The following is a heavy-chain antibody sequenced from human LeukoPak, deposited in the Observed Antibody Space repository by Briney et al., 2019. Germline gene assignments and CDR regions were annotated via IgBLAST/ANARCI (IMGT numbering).Heavy chain of an antibody. CDR1: GFTFTDYY. D-gene: IGHD3-9*01. V-gene: IGHV3-11*01. CDR2: ITNSGTTI. CDR3: ARDGHYDILTGYFQD. J-gene: IGHJ1*01. Sequence: GGSLRLSCAASGFTFTDYYMSWIRQAPGKGLEWVPYITNSGTTIYYADSVKGRFTISRDNAKNSLYLQMNSLRAEDTAVYYCARDGHYDILTGYFQDWGQGTLVTVSS.